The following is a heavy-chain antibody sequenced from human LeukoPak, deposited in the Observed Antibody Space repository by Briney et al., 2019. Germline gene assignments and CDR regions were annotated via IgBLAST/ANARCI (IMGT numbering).Heavy chain of an antibody. CDR3: ARSLAPKAYCSSTSCYWVGNWFDP. CDR1: GYSFTSYW. J-gene: IGHJ5*02. D-gene: IGHD2-2*01. V-gene: IGHV5-51*04. CDR2: IYPGDSDT. Sequence: GESLKISCKGSGYSFTSYWIGWVRQMPGKGLEWMGIIYPGDSDTRYSPSFQGQVTISADKPISTAYLQWSSLKASDTAMYYCARSLAPKAYCSSTSCYWVGNWFDPWGQGTLVTVSS.